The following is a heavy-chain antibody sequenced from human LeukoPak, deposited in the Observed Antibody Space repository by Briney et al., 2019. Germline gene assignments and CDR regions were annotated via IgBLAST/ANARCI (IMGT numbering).Heavy chain of an antibody. J-gene: IGHJ6*03. CDR1: GGSISSYY. CDR2: IYTSGST. CDR3: GRGQSSGWPYYYYYMDV. D-gene: IGHD6-19*01. V-gene: IGHV4-4*07. Sequence: PSETLSLTXTVSGGSISSYYWSWIRQPAGKGLEWIGRIYTSGSTNYNPSLKSRVTMSVDTSKNQFSLKLSSVTAADTAVYYCGRGQSSGWPYYYYYMDVWGKGTTVTVSS.